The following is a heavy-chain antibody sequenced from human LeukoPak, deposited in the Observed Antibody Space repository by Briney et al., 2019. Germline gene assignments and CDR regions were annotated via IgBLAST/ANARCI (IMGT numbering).Heavy chain of an antibody. CDR1: GGSISSSSYY. CDR2: IFYSGST. D-gene: IGHD6-19*01. V-gene: IGHV4-39*01. CDR3: ATTPALAVAGTLDPKE. J-gene: IGHJ4*02. Sequence: SETLSLTCTVSGGSISSSSYYWGWIRQSPGKGMEWIGSIFYSGSTYYNPSLKSRVTISIDTSENQFSLKLSSVTAADTAVYYCATTPALAVAGTLDPKEWGQGTLVTVSS.